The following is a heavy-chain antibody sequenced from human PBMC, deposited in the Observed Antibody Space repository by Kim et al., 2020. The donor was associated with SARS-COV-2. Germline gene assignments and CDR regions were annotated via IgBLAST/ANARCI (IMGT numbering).Heavy chain of an antibody. CDR1: GFTFSSYA. J-gene: IGHJ6*02. CDR2: ISGSGGST. Sequence: GGSLRLSCAASGFTFSSYAMSWVRQAPGKGLEWVSAISGSGGSTYYADSVKGRFTISRDNPKNTLYLQMNSLRAEDTAVYYCATSGVRGVPYYYYYGMDVWGQGTTVTVSS. D-gene: IGHD3-10*01. CDR3: ATSGVRGVPYYYYYGMDV. V-gene: IGHV3-23*01.